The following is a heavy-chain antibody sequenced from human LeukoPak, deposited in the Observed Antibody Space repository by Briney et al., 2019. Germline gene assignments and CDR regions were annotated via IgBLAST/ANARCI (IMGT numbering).Heavy chain of an antibody. J-gene: IGHJ3*02. Sequence: PSETLSLTCTVSGGSISSYYWSWIRQPPGNGLEWIGYIYYSGSTNYNPSLKSRVTISVDTSKNQFSLKLSSVTATDTAVYYCARHDRSGSGSYHDAFDIWGQGTMVTVSS. CDR1: GGSISSYY. D-gene: IGHD3-10*01. CDR3: ARHDRSGSGSYHDAFDI. V-gene: IGHV4-59*08. CDR2: IYYSGST.